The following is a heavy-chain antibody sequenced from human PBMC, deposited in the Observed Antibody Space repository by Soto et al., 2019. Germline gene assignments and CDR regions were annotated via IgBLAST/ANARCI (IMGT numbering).Heavy chain of an antibody. V-gene: IGHV3-74*01. CDR1: GFTYSNYW. J-gene: IGHJ4*02. D-gene: IGHD3-22*01. CDR2: INSDGSDT. Sequence: LRLSCAASGFTYSNYWMHWVRQAPGKGLVWVSHINSDGSDTTYADSVKGRFTISRDNSKNTLYLQMNSLRAEDTAVYYCAKAPVVVITNSPLDYWGQGTLVTVSS. CDR3: AKAPVVVITNSPLDY.